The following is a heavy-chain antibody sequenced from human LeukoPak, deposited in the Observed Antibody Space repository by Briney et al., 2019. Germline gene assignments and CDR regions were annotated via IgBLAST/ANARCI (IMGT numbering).Heavy chain of an antibody. D-gene: IGHD6-19*01. V-gene: IGHV4-38-2*02. Sequence: PSETLSLTCTVSGYSISSGYYWGWIRQPPGNGLEWIGSIYHSGSTYYNPSLKSRVTISVDTSKNQFSLKLSSVTAADTAVYYCARDWVRYGGSSGRADYWGQGTLVTVSS. CDR3: ARDWVRYGGSSGRADY. J-gene: IGHJ4*02. CDR2: IYHSGST. CDR1: GYSISSGYY.